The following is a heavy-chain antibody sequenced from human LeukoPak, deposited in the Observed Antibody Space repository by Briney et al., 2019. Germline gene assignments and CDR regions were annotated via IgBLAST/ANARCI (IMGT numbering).Heavy chain of an antibody. V-gene: IGHV4-61*02. Sequence: SETLSLTCTVSGGSISSGSYYWSWIRQPAGKGLEWIGRIYSSGSTNYNLSLKSRVTISVDTSKNQFSLKLSSVTAADTAVYYCARDSVAAQTTDYWGQGTLVTVSS. CDR3: ARDSVAAQTTDY. J-gene: IGHJ4*02. CDR2: IYSSGST. D-gene: IGHD6-13*01. CDR1: GGSISSGSYY.